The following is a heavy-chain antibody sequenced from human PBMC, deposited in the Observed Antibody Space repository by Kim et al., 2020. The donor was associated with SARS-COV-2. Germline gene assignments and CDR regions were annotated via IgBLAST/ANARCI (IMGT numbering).Heavy chain of an antibody. D-gene: IGHD2-2*01. Sequence: GGSLRLSCAASGFTFSSYAMSWVRQAPGKGLKWVSAISGSGGSTYYADSVKGRFTISRDNSKNTLYLQMNSLRAEDTAVYYCAKDDRYCSSTSCYEEGGYSYPPEWGMDVWGQGTTVTVSS. V-gene: IGHV3-23*01. CDR1: GFTFSSYA. CDR3: AKDDRYCSSTSCYEEGGYSYPPEWGMDV. J-gene: IGHJ6*02. CDR2: ISGSGGST.